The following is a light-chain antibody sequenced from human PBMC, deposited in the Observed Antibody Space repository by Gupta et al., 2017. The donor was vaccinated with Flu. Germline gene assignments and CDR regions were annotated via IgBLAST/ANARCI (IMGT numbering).Light chain of an antibody. CDR1: QSLLHSNGYNY. CDR2: LGS. J-gene: IGKJ1*01. V-gene: IGKV2-28*01. CDR3: MQALQTPPT. Sequence: IVMTQSPLSLPVTPGEPASISCRSSQSLLHSNGYNYLDWYLQNPGQSPQLLIYLGSNRASGVPDRFSGRGSGKDFTLKSSRVEAEDVGVYYCMQALQTPPTFGQGTKVEIK.